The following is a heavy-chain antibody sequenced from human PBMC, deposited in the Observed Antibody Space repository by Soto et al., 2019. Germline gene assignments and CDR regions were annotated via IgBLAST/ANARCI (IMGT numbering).Heavy chain of an antibody. CDR2: IIPIFGTA. D-gene: IGHD4-17*01. J-gene: IGHJ4*02. V-gene: IGHV1-69*12. CDR3: ARDSSDYRFDY. Sequence: QVQLVQSGAEVKKPGSSVKVSCKACGGTFSSYAISLVRQAPGQGLEWMGGIIPIFGTANYAQKFQGRVTITADESTSTAYMELSSLRSEDTAVYYCARDSSDYRFDYWGQGTLVTVSS. CDR1: GGTFSSYA.